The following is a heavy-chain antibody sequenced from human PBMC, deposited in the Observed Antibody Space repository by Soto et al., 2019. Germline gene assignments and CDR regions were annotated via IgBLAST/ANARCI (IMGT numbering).Heavy chain of an antibody. J-gene: IGHJ4*02. CDR2: ISGSGGST. Sequence: GGSLRLSCAASGFTFSSYAMSWVRQAPGKGLEWVSAISGSGGSTYYAYSVKGRFTISRDNSKNTLYLQMNSLRADDTAVYYCAKEAPRYTWNDDYFDYWDQGPLVTVA. D-gene: IGHD1-20*01. CDR3: AKEAPRYTWNDDYFDY. V-gene: IGHV3-23*01. CDR1: GFTFSSYA.